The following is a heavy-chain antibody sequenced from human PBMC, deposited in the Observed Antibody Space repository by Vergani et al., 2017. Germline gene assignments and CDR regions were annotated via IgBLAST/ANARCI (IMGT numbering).Heavy chain of an antibody. CDR2: IGTAGDT. CDR3: ARDRVVVVPAAPRYYYYYYGMDV. CDR1: GFTFSNYD. J-gene: IGHJ6*02. Sequence: EVQLVESGGGLVQPGGSLRLSCAASGFTFSNYDMHWVRQATGKGLEWVSGIGTAGDTYYPGSVKGRFTISRENAKNSLYLQMNSLRAGDTAVYYCARDRVVVVPAAPRYYYYYYGMDVWGQGTTVTVSS. V-gene: IGHV3-13*01. D-gene: IGHD2-2*01.